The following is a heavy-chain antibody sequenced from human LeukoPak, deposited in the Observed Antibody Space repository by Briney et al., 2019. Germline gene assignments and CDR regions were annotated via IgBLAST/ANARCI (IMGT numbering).Heavy chain of an antibody. V-gene: IGHV1-69*13. Sequence: GASVKVSCKASGGTFSSYAISWVRQAPGQGLEWMGGIVPIFGTANYAQKFQSRVTITADESTSTAYMELSSLRSEDTAVYYCASTPPYHYDSSGYYPMGYFDYWGQGTLVTVSS. CDR2: IVPIFGTA. CDR3: ASTPPYHYDSSGYYPMGYFDY. J-gene: IGHJ4*02. D-gene: IGHD3-22*01. CDR1: GGTFSSYA.